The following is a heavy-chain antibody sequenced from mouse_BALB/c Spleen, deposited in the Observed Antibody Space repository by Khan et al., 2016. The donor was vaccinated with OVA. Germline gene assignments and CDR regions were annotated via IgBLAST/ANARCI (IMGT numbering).Heavy chain of an antibody. CDR1: GYTFTSYT. Sequence: QVQLQQSGAELARPGASVKMSCKASGYTFTSYTMPWVTTRPGQGLAWIGYINPSSGYTKYNQKFKDKATLTEDKSSRTAYMQLSSRTAEDSAVDYCARTHERWGQGTTLTVSA. J-gene: IGHJ2*01. CDR2: INPSSGYT. CDR3: ARTHER. V-gene: IGHV1-4*01.